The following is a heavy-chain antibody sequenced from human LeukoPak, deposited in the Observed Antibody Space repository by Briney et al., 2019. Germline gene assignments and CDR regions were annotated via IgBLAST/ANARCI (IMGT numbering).Heavy chain of an antibody. D-gene: IGHD4-17*01. Sequence: GGSLRLSCTASGFTFSNYAMNWVRQAPGKGLEWVSSISSSSSYIYYADSVKGRFTISRDNAKNSLYLQMNSLRAEDTAVYYCARDRWATVTTNQDDYWGQGTLVTVSS. CDR1: GFTFSNYA. CDR2: ISSSSSYI. V-gene: IGHV3-21*01. J-gene: IGHJ4*02. CDR3: ARDRWATVTTNQDDY.